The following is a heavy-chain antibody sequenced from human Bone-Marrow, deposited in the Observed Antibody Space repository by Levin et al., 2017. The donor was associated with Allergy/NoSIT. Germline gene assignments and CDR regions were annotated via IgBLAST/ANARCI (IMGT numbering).Heavy chain of an antibody. CDR3: ARDTLVVVIPGTNWFDP. CDR1: GGSISSSSYY. CDR2: IYYSGST. V-gene: IGHV4-39*07. Sequence: PGGSLRLSCTVSGGSISSSSYYWGWIRQPPGKGLEWIGSIYYSGSTYYNPSLKSRVTISVDTSKNQFSLKLSSVTAADTAVYYCARDTLVVVIPGTNWFDPWGQGTLVTVSS. J-gene: IGHJ5*02. D-gene: IGHD3-22*01.